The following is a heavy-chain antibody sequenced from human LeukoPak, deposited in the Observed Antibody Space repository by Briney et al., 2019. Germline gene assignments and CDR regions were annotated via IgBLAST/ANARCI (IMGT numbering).Heavy chain of an antibody. D-gene: IGHD2-2*01. CDR3: ARFSYPVPAHTIFDY. V-gene: IGHV5-51*01. Sequence: GESLKISCKGSGYSFTSYWIGWVRQMPGKGLEWMGIIYPGDSDTRYSPSFQGQVTISADKSIGTAYLQWSSLKASDTAMYYCARFSYPVPAHTIFDYWGQGTLVTVSS. J-gene: IGHJ4*02. CDR2: IYPGDSDT. CDR1: GYSFTSYW.